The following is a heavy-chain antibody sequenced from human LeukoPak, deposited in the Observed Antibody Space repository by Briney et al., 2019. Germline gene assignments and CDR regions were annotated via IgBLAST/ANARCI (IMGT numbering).Heavy chain of an antibody. CDR1: GFSFSGYG. Sequence: GGSLRLSCAASGFSFSGYGMHWVRQAPGKGLEWVAVISNHGTNKYYTDSVKGRFTISRDYSKNTLYLQMNSLRGEDTAVYYCARSATPYSSGWQTSYWGQGTLVTVSS. CDR3: ARSATPYSSGWQTSY. CDR2: ISNHGTNK. D-gene: IGHD2-15*01. J-gene: IGHJ4*02. V-gene: IGHV3-30*19.